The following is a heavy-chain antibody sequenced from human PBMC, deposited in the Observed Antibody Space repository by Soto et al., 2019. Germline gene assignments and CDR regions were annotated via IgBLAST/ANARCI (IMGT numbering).Heavy chain of an antibody. D-gene: IGHD6-6*01. CDR2: IYHSGST. V-gene: IGHV4-30-2*01. CDR3: ARGVEYSSSVNWFDP. Sequence: PSETLSLTCAVSGGSISSGGYSWSWIRQPPGKGLEWIGYIYHSGSTYYNPSLKSRVTISVDRSKNQSSLKLSSVTAADTAVYYCARGVEYSSSVNWFDPWGQGTLVTVSS. J-gene: IGHJ5*02. CDR1: GGSISSGGYS.